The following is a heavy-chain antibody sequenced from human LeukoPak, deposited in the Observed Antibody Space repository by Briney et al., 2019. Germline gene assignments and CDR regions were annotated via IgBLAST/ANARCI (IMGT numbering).Heavy chain of an antibody. CDR2: IYYSGST. CDR3: ARGYYGGYGFDY. CDR1: GGSIDSDY. J-gene: IGHJ4*02. Sequence: SETLSLTCTVSGGSIDSDYWSWIRQPPGKGLEWIGYIYYSGSTNYNPSLKSRVTISVDTSKNQFSLKLSSVTAADTAVYYCARGYYGGYGFDYWGQGTLVTVSS. V-gene: IGHV4-59*01. D-gene: IGHD5-12*01.